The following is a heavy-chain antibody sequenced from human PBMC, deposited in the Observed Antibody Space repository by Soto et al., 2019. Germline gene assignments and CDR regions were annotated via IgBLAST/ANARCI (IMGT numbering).Heavy chain of an antibody. V-gene: IGHV5-10-1*01. J-gene: IGHJ5*01. D-gene: IGHD3-22*01. CDR2: IDPSDSFT. CDR3: ARQYYYASSGYFDS. Sequence: PGESLKISCQGSGYTFMIYCISWVLQLPGKGLEWMGRIDPSDSFTIYNPSFQGHVTISVDKSASTAYLQWSTLKASDTAMYYCARQYYYASSGYFDSWGPGSLVTVSS. CDR1: GYTFMIYC.